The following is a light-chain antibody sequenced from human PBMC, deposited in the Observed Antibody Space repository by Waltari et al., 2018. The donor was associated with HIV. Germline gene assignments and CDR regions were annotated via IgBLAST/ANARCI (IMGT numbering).Light chain of an antibody. CDR3: AAWNDNLSGVV. CDR2: RNN. V-gene: IGLV1-47*01. Sequence: QSVLSQPPSASGTPGQRVTISCSGSSSNIGRFYVYWYRQVPGTTPQLLIYRNNQRPSGVPDRFSGSKSGTSASLAIRGLRSEDEAYYYCAAWNDNLSGVVFGGGTELTVL. J-gene: IGLJ2*01. CDR1: SSNIGRFY.